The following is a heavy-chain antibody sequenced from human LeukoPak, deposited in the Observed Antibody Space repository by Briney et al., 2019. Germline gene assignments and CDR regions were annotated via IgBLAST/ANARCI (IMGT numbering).Heavy chain of an antibody. J-gene: IGHJ4*02. Sequence: GGSLRLSCVASGFPFDDYGMFWVRQSPGKGLEWVSSISWNSGIIDYADSVKGRFTISRDNGKNSLYLQMNSLRAEDTAVYYCARDVRGALDYWGQGTLVTVPS. CDR2: ISWNSGII. CDR3: ARDVRGALDY. CDR1: GFPFDDYG. V-gene: IGHV3-9*01. D-gene: IGHD3-10*01.